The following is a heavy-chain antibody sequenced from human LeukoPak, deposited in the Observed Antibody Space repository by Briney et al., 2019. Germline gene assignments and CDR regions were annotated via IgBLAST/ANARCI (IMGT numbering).Heavy chain of an antibody. CDR2: IYHSGST. D-gene: IGHD6-13*01. CDR3: ARADYSSTWSHDYYYMDV. J-gene: IGHJ6*03. Sequence: PSETLSLTCTVSGYSLSSGYYWGWIRQPPGKGLEWIGSIYHSGSTYYNPSLKSRVTISVDTSKNQFSLKLSSVTAADTAVYYCARADYSSTWSHDYYYMDVWGKGTTVTVSS. V-gene: IGHV4-38-2*02. CDR1: GYSLSSGYY.